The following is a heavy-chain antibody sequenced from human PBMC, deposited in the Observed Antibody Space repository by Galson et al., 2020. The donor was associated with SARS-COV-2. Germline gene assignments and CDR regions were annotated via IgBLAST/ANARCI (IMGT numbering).Heavy chain of an antibody. V-gene: IGHV3-33*06. CDR1: GFTFSSYG. D-gene: IGHD5-18*01. J-gene: IGHJ4*02. Sequence: QPGGSLRLSCAASGFTFSSYGMHWVRQAPGKGLEWVAVIWYDGSNKYYADSVKGRFTISRDNSKNTLYLQMNSLRAEDTAVYYCAKDQYSYGYLAYYFDYWGQGTLVTVSS. CDR2: IWYDGSNK. CDR3: AKDQYSYGYLAYYFDY.